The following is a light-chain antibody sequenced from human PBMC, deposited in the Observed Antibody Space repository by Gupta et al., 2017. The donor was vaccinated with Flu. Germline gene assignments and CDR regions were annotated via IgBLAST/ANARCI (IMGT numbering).Light chain of an antibody. CDR3: AAWDDSLNGWV. Sequence: QSVLTQPPSASGPPGQRVTISCSGSSSNIGSNTVNWYQQLPGTAPKLLIYSNNQRPSGVPDRFSGSKPGTSASLAISGLQSEDEADYYCAAWDDSLNGWVFGGGTKLTVL. CDR1: SSNIGSNT. J-gene: IGLJ3*02. CDR2: SNN. V-gene: IGLV1-44*01.